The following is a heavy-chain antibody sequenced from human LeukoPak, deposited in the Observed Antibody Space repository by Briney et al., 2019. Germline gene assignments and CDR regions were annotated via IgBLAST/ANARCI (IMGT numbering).Heavy chain of an antibody. CDR3: ARSGSDSSGYYHTPYYYYMDV. D-gene: IGHD3-22*01. V-gene: IGHV4-59*12. Sequence: SETLSLTCTVSGGSISSYCWSWIRQPPGKGLEWIGYIYYSGSTNYNPSLKSRVTISVDTSKNQFSLKLSSVTAADTAVYYCARSGSDSSGYYHTPYYYYMDVWGKGTTVTVSS. CDR1: GGSISSYC. CDR2: IYYSGST. J-gene: IGHJ6*03.